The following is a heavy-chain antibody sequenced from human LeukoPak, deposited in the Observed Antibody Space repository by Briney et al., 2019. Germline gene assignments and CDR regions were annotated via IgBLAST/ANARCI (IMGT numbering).Heavy chain of an antibody. J-gene: IGHJ6*02. D-gene: IGHD6-13*01. CDR3: ARDPPLTAAAGGDYYYGMDV. CDR1: GGSISSSSYY. CDR2: IYYSGST. V-gene: IGHV4-39*07. Sequence: SETLSLTCTVSGGSISSSSYYWGWIRQPPGKGLEWIGSIYYSGSTYYNPSLKSRVTISVDTSKNQFSLKLSSVTAADTAVYYCARDPPLTAAAGGDYYYGMDVWGQGTTVTVSS.